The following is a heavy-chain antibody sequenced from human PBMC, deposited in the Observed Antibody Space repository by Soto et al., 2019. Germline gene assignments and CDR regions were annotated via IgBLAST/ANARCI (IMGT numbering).Heavy chain of an antibody. CDR2: ISYSGST. D-gene: IGHD2-2*02. V-gene: IGHV4-59*01. CDR3: ARAHPHTSCYKFDY. CDR1: GGSISSYY. J-gene: IGHJ4*02. Sequence: SETLSLTCTVSGGSISSYYWSWIRQPPGKGLEWIGYISYSGSTNYNPSLKSRVTISLDTSKNQFSLQLSSVTAADTAVYYCARAHPHTSCYKFDYWGQGTLVTVSS.